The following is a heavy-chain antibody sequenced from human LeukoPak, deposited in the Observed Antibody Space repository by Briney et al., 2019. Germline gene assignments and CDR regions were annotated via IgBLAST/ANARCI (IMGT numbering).Heavy chain of an antibody. CDR2: IYYSGST. CDR1: GGSISGYY. J-gene: IGHJ4*02. V-gene: IGHV4-59*08. D-gene: IGHD6-6*01. CDR3: ARSSSGARWDY. Sequence: SETLSLTCTVSGGSISGYYWSWIRQPPGKGLEWIGYIYYSGSTNYNPSLKSRVTISVDTSKNQFSLKLSSVTAADTAVYYCARSSSGARWDYWGQGTLVTVSS.